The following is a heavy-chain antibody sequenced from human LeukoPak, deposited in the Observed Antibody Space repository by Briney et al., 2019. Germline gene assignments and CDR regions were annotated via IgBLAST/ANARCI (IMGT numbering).Heavy chain of an antibody. CDR1: GFTFDDYA. CDR3: ARAKPKNMVRGLIMRRESRYYFDY. V-gene: IGHV3-9*01. CDR2: ISWNSGST. D-gene: IGHD3-10*01. Sequence: GGSLRLSCAASGFTFDDYAMHWVRQTPGKGLEWVSSISWNSGSTYYADSVKGRFTISRDNSKSTLYIQMNSLRAEDTAVYYCARAKPKNMVRGLIMRRESRYYFDYWGQGTLVTVSS. J-gene: IGHJ4*02.